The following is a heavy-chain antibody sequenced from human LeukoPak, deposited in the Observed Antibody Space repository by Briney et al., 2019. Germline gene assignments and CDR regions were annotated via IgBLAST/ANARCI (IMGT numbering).Heavy chain of an antibody. CDR3: ARGRIVGATGAFDI. Sequence: SVKVSCKASGGTFTSYAISWVRQAPGQGLEWMGGIIPIFGTANYAQKFQGRVTITADESTSTAYMELSSLRSEDTAVYYCARGRIVGATGAFDIWGQGTMVTVSS. D-gene: IGHD1-26*01. V-gene: IGHV1-69*13. CDR1: GGTFTSYA. J-gene: IGHJ3*02. CDR2: IIPIFGTA.